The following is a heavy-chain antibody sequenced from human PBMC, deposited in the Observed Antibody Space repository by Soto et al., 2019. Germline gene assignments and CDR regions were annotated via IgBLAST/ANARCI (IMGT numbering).Heavy chain of an antibody. Sequence: PSETLSLTCTVSSDSSSSYKWSWIRQPPGKGLEWIGYIYHSGSTYYNPSLKSRVTISVDRSKNQFSLKLGSVTAADTAVYYCARRRRGLRLIPARRGMGVWGQGTTVTLAS. CDR1: SDSSSSYK. V-gene: IGHV4-59*04. CDR3: ARRRRGLRLIPARRGMGV. D-gene: IGHD5-18*01. J-gene: IGHJ6*02. CDR2: IYHSGST.